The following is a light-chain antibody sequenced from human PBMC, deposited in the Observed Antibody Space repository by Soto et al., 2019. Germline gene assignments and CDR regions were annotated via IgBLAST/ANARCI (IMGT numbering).Light chain of an antibody. V-gene: IGLV2-23*02. CDR2: EVT. Sequence: QSVLTQPDSMSGSPGQSITISCTGTSSDVGSYHLVSWYQQHPGKASKLMIYEVTKRPSGVSNRSSGSRSGNTASLTISGLQAEDEADYYCCTFAGSPTWVFGGGTKLTVL. CDR3: CTFAGSPTWV. CDR1: SSDVGSYHL. J-gene: IGLJ3*02.